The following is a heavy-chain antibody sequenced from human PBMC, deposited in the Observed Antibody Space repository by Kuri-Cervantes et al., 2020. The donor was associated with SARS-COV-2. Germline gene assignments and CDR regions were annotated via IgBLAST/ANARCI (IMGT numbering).Heavy chain of an antibody. V-gene: IGHV4-39*01. D-gene: IGHD4-17*01. CDR2: IYYSGST. Sequence: GSLRLSCTVSGGSISSSSYYWGWIRQPPGKGLEWIGSIYYSGSTYYNPSLKSRVTISVDTSKNQFSLKLSSVTAADTAVYYCASTGFDYYYYYMDVWGKGTTVTVSS. CDR1: GGSISSSSYY. J-gene: IGHJ6*03. CDR3: ASTGFDYYYYYMDV.